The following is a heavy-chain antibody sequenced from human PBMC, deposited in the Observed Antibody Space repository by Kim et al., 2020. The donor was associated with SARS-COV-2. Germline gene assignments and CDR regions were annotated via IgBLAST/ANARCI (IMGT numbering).Heavy chain of an antibody. D-gene: IGHD3-16*01. CDR2: ISKDGGTT. Sequence: GGSLRLSCAASGFIFSNYGMHWVRQAPGKGLEWVAVISKDGGTTFYEESVKGRFTISRDNSKNTLHLQMNSLTADDTAVYYCAGGLMITVPSQIGYWGQGTLVTVSS. J-gene: IGHJ4*02. CDR1: GFIFSNYG. V-gene: IGHV3-30*03. CDR3: AGGLMITVPSQIGY.